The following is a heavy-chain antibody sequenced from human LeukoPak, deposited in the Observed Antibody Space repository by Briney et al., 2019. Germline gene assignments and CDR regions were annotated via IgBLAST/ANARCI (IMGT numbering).Heavy chain of an antibody. J-gene: IGHJ5*02. Sequence: SETLSLTCTVSGGSISRSDYFWGWIRQPPGKGLEWIGGVKYSGGAYYNPSLRSRVTVSVDTSKSQVSLKLTSVTAADTAVYYCAREGSHCSGGSCYPNNWFDPWGQGTLVTVSS. CDR1: GGSISRSDYF. D-gene: IGHD2-15*01. CDR2: VKYSGGA. V-gene: IGHV4-39*02. CDR3: AREGSHCSGGSCYPNNWFDP.